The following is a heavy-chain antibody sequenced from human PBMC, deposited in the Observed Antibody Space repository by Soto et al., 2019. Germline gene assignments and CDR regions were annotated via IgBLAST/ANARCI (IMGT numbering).Heavy chain of an antibody. J-gene: IGHJ4*02. V-gene: IGHV3-9*01. D-gene: IGHD2-15*01. CDR3: AKGIGYGPRFDY. CDR2: ISWNSGSI. CDR1: GFTFDDYA. Sequence: EVQLVESGGVVVQPGGSLRLSCAASGFTFDDYAMHWVRQAPGKGLEWVSGISWNSGSIGYADSVKGRFTISRDNAKNSLYLQMNSLRAEDTALYYCAKGIGYGPRFDYWGQGTLVTVSS.